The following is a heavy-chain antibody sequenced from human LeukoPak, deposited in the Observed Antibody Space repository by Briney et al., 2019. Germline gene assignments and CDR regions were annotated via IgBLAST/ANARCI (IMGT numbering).Heavy chain of an antibody. CDR3: ARVLMVRGVIIATPADY. D-gene: IGHD3-10*01. CDR2: ISYDGSNK. Sequence: PGRSLRLSCAASGFTFSSYAMHWVRQAPGKGLEWVAVISYDGSNKYYADSVKGRFTISRDNSKNTLYLQMNSLRAEDTAVYYCARVLMVRGVIIATPADYWGQGTLVTVSS. J-gene: IGHJ4*02. CDR1: GFTFSSYA. V-gene: IGHV3-30-3*01.